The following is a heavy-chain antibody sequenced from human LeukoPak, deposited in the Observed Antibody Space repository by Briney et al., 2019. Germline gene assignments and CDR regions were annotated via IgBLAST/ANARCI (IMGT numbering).Heavy chain of an antibody. J-gene: IGHJ4*02. CDR2: ISYDGSSK. D-gene: IGHD3-9*01. CDR1: GFTFSSYA. CDR3: ARDASMDDILTGYFDY. V-gene: IGHV3-30*04. Sequence: PGGSLRLSCAASGFTFSSYAMHWVRQAPGKGLEWVAVISYDGSSKYYADSVKGRFTISRDNSKNTLYLQMNSLRAEDTAVYYCARDASMDDILTGYFDYWGQGTLVTVSS.